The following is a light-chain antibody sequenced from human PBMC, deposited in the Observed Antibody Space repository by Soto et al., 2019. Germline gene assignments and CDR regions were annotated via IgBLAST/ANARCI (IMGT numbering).Light chain of an antibody. Sequence: QLVLTQSPSASASLGASVKLTCTLSSGHSSYVIAWHQQQPEKGPRYVMKVNSDGSHSKGDGIPGRFSGSSSGAERYLTISSLHSEDEADYYCQTWGAGIVVFGGGTKVTVL. V-gene: IGLV4-69*01. J-gene: IGLJ2*01. CDR3: QTWGAGIVV. CDR1: SGHSSYV. CDR2: VNSDGSH.